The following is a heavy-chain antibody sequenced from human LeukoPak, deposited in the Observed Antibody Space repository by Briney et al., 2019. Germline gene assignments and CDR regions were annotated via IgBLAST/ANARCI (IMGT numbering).Heavy chain of an antibody. J-gene: IGHJ4*02. CDR2: ISSSSSYI. D-gene: IGHD6-13*01. Sequence: GGSLRLSCAASGFTFSSYSMNWVRQTPGKGLEWVSSISSSSSYIYYADSVKGRFTISRDNAKNSLYLQMNSLRAEDTAVYYCARDIADERDYWGQGTLVTVSS. V-gene: IGHV3-21*01. CDR3: ARDIADERDY. CDR1: GFTFSSYS.